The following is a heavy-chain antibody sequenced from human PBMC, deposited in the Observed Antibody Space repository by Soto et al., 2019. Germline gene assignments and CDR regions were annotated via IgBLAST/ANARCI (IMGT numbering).Heavy chain of an antibody. D-gene: IGHD6-19*01. Sequence: QVDLVQSGAEVKKPGASVKVACKTSGYTFTAYGITWVRQARGQGLELVGGISPYNGHTKYADKFEARVTMTTDLSTGTASMELRSLKFDDTAVYYCARSGWNSPYYSHGLDVWGQGTTVTVSS. J-gene: IGHJ6*02. CDR1: GYTFTAYG. V-gene: IGHV1-18*01. CDR2: ISPYNGHT. CDR3: ARSGWNSPYYSHGLDV.